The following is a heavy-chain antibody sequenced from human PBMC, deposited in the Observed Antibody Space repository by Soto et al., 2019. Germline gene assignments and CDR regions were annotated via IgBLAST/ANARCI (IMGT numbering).Heavy chain of an antibody. V-gene: IGHV1-3*01. Sequence: QVQLVQSGAEVKKPGASVKVSCKASGYTFSNYALHWVRQAPGQRLEWMGWINADNGNTKYSQKFQGRVTFTRDTSASTAYMDLRSLSSEDTAVYYCAATAYGSGNYYWGQGTLVTVSS. CDR2: INADNGNT. CDR1: GYTFSNYA. J-gene: IGHJ4*02. CDR3: AATAYGSGNYY. D-gene: IGHD3-10*01.